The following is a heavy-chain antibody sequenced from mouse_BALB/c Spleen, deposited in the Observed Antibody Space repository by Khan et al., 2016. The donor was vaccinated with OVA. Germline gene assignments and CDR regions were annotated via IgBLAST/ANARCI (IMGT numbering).Heavy chain of an antibody. CDR2: ISSGGSYT. CDR3: ARLAYYYGSEGFAY. V-gene: IGHV5-6*01. Sequence: EVQLVESGGDLVKPGGSLKLSCAASGFTFSTYGMSWVRQTPDKRLEWVATISSGGSYTYYPDSVKGRFTISRDNAKNTLYLQMSSLKSEDTAMYYGARLAYYYGSEGFAYWGQETLVTVSA. J-gene: IGHJ3*01. CDR1: GFTFSTYG. D-gene: IGHD1-1*01.